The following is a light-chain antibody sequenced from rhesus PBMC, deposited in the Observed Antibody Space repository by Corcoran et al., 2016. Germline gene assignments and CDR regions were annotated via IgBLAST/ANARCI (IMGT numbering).Light chain of an antibody. CDR3: SSYAGSNTYV. CDR2: EVT. J-gene: IGLJ1*01. V-gene: IGLV2-32*02. CDR1: SNDIGAYNY. Sequence: QAALTQPRSVSGSPGQSVTISCTGTSNDIGAYNYVSWYHPYPGTAPKLMISEVTKRPSGVSDRFSGSKSGNTASLTISGRQAEDEADYHCSSYAGSNTYVFGAGTRLTVL.